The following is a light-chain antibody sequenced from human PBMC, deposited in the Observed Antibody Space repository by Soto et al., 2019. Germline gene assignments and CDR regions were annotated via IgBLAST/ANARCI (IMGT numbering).Light chain of an antibody. V-gene: IGLV2-14*03. Sequence: QSALTQPASVSGSPGQSITISCTGTSSDVGGYNYVSWYQHHPGKAPKLIIYDVSNRPSGISNRFSGSKSGNTASLTISGLQAEDEADYYCTSYTISITVIFGGGTKLTVL. CDR2: DVS. CDR3: TSYTISITVI. CDR1: SSDVGGYNY. J-gene: IGLJ2*01.